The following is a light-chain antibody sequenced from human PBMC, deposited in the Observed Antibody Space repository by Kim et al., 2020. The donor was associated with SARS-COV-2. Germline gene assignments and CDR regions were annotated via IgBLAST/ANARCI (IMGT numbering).Light chain of an antibody. CDR3: EVLDRTSDHRV. Sequence: APGKTAAITCGVNNFGSKSVHWYQQKPGQAPGLVSSDDTDRPSGLPERFSGATSGITAALTISRVEAEDEADYFGEVLDRTSDHRVFGGGTQVTVL. J-gene: IGLJ3*02. CDR2: DDT. CDR1: NFGSKS. V-gene: IGLV3-21*03.